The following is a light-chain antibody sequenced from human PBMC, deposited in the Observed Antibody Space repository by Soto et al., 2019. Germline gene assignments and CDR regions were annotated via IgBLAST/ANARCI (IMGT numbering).Light chain of an antibody. CDR3: CSYAGRYGVL. V-gene: IGLV2-14*01. Sequence: QSALTQPASVSGSPGQSITISCTGTSSDVGANNYVSWYQQHPGKAPKLMIYEVSNRPSGISNRFSGSKSGNTASLTISGLQAEDEADYYCCSYAGRYGVLFGGGTKLTVL. CDR1: SSDVGANNY. CDR2: EVS. J-gene: IGLJ2*01.